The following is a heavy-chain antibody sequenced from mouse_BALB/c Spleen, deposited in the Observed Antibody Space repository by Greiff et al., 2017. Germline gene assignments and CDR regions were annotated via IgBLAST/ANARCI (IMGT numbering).Heavy chain of an antibody. CDR2: IRNKANGYTT. V-gene: IGHV7-3*02. D-gene: IGHD2-3*01. J-gene: IGHJ4*01. Sequence: EVQLQESGGGLVQPGGSLRLSCATSGFTFTDYYMSWVRQPPGKALEWLGFIRNKANGYTTEYSASVKGRFTISRDNSQSILYLQMNTLRAEDSATYYCARDKGLLRPSYAMDYWGQGTSVTVSS. CDR3: ARDKGLLRPSYAMDY. CDR1: GFTFTDYY.